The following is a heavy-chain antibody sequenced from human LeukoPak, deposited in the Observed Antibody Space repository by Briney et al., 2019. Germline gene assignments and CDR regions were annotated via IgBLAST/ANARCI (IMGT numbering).Heavy chain of an antibody. D-gene: IGHD5-12*01. J-gene: IGHJ5*02. CDR1: GYTFTGYY. CDR3: ARDRNRAGGYDFSLVAH. V-gene: IGHV1-2*02. Sequence: GASVKVSCKASGYTFTGYYMHWVRQAPGQGLEWMGWINSNSGGTNYAQKFQGRVTMTRDTSISTAYMELSRLRSDDTAVYYCARDRNRAGGYDFSLVAHWGQGTLVTVSS. CDR2: INSNSGGT.